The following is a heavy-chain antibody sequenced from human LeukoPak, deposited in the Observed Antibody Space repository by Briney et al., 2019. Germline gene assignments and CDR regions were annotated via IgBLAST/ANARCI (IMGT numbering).Heavy chain of an antibody. CDR3: ARTFRRYDSSGLDYGMDV. Sequence: SETLSLTCTVSGGSISSYYWSWIRQPPGKGLEWIGYIYYSGSTNYNPSLKSRVTISVDTSKNQFSLKLSSVTAADTAAYYCARTFRRYDSSGLDYGMDVWGQGTTVTVSS. CDR1: GGSISSYY. CDR2: IYYSGST. D-gene: IGHD3-22*01. V-gene: IGHV4-59*08. J-gene: IGHJ6*02.